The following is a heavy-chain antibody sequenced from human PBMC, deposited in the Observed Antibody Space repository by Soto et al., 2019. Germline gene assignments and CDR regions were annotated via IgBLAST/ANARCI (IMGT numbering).Heavy chain of an antibody. Sequence: LRLSRAASGLTLRSYSMNLVRQAPEKGMEWASGISGSGGSTYCAESVKGRFTISRDNSKNTLYLQMNSPRAEDTAVYYCAKACVSMVRGAAIYFDFWGQGTLGTWSS. CDR2: ISGSGGST. CDR1: GLTLRSYS. D-gene: IGHD3-10*01. J-gene: IGHJ4*02. V-gene: IGHV3-23*01. CDR3: AKACVSMVRGAAIYFDF.